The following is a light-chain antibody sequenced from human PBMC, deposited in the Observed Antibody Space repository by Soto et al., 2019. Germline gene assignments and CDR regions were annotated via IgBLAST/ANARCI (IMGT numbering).Light chain of an antibody. J-gene: IGKJ5*01. CDR2: GAS. V-gene: IGKV3D-15*01. Sequence: IVMTQSPVTLSGSPGERATLSCKASQFVSNNLAWYQQKPGQAPRLLMYGASIRATAVPARFSGSGFGTEFTLTISSLQSEDFAVYFCQQYYNWPSGILSVGQGTRLEIK. CDR3: QQYYNWPSGILS. CDR1: QFVSNN.